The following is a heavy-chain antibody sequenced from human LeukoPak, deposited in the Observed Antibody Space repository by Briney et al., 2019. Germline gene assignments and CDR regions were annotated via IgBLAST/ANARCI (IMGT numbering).Heavy chain of an antibody. CDR2: SSGGRT. V-gene: IGHV3-23*01. CDR1: GFSFSSYT. Sequence: GGSLRLSCAPSGFSFSSYTMNWVRQAPGKGLEWVSASSGGRTYYADSVQGRFTISRDYSHNTLFLQMNSLRVDDTAVYYCAKFPEPGGFLSRTPKGHYDMDVWGQGTTVIVSS. D-gene: IGHD3-3*01. J-gene: IGHJ6*02. CDR3: AKFPEPGGFLSRTPKGHYDMDV.